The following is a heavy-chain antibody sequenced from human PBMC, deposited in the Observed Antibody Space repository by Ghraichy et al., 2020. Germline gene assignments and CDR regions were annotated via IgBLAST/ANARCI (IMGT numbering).Heavy chain of an antibody. J-gene: IGHJ6*02. Sequence: SETLSLTCTVSGGSISSSSYYWGWIRQPPGKGLEWIGSIYYSGSTYYNPSLKSRVTISVDTSKNQFSLKLSSVTAADTAVYYCARRPRPEVLLWFGESLGYYGMDVWGQGTTVTVSS. D-gene: IGHD3-10*01. CDR2: IYYSGST. V-gene: IGHV4-39*01. CDR1: GGSISSSSYY. CDR3: ARRPRPEVLLWFGESLGYYGMDV.